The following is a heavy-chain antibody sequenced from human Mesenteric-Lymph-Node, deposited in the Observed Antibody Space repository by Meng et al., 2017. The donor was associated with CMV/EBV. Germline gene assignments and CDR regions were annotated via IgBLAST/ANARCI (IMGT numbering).Heavy chain of an antibody. V-gene: IGHV3-7*01. CDR3: ARGMTYYYDSCFDY. D-gene: IGHD3-22*01. CDR2: IKQDGSEK. CDR1: GFTFSSYW. J-gene: IGHJ4*02. Sequence: GESLKISCAASGFTFSSYWMSWVRQAPGKGLEWVANIKQDGSEKYYVDSVKGRFTISRDNSKNTLYLQMNSLRAEDTAVYYCARGMTYYYDSCFDYWGQGTLVTVSS.